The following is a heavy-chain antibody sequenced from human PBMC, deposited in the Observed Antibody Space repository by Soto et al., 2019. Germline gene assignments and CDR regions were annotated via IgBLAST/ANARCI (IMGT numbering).Heavy chain of an antibody. D-gene: IGHD6-13*01. CDR3: TSGYSSSWYTYYFDY. CDR2: IKSKTDGGTT. J-gene: IGHJ4*02. V-gene: IGHV3-15*01. Sequence: GGSLRLSCAASGFTFSNAWMSWVRQAPGKGLEWVGRIKSKTDGGTTDYAAPVKGRFTISRDDSKNTLYLQMNSLKTEDTAVYYCTSGYSSSWYTYYFDYWGQGTLVTVSS. CDR1: GFTFSNAW.